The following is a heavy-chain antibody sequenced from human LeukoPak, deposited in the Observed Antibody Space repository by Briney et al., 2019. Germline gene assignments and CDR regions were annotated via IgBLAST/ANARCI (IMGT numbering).Heavy chain of an antibody. V-gene: IGHV1-69*13. J-gene: IGHJ5*02. CDR1: GGTFSSYA. D-gene: IGHD2-15*01. Sequence: ASVKVSCKASGGTFSSYAISWVRQAPGQGLEWMGGITPIFGTANYAQKFQGRVTITADESTSTAYMELSSLRSEDTAVYYCARVGYCSGGSCYHNWFDPWGQGTLVTVSS. CDR2: ITPIFGTA. CDR3: ARVGYCSGGSCYHNWFDP.